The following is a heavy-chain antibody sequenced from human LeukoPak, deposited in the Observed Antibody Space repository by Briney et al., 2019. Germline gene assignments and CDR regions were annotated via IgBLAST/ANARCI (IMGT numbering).Heavy chain of an antibody. CDR1: GGSVSTNNYY. CDR3: ARVIAAGVDFDY. V-gene: IGHV4-39*07. CDR2: IYHSGST. D-gene: IGHD6-13*01. J-gene: IGHJ4*02. Sequence: SETLSLTCIVSGGSVSTNNYYWGWIRQPPGKGLEWIGSIYHSGSTYYNPSLKSRVTILVDTSKSQFSLHLSSVTAADTAIYYCARVIAAGVDFDYWGQGTLVTVSS.